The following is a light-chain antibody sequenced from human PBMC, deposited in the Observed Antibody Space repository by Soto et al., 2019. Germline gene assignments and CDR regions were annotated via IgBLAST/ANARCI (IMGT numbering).Light chain of an antibody. CDR2: EVT. Sequence: QSALTQAPSASGSPGQSVTISCTGTSSDVGGYNYVSWYQRHPAKAPKLIIYEVTKRPSGVPDRFSGSKSGNTASLTVSGLQGEDESDYYCSSYAASNNLVFGGGTKLTVL. V-gene: IGLV2-8*01. CDR1: SSDVGGYNY. CDR3: SSYAASNNLV. J-gene: IGLJ2*01.